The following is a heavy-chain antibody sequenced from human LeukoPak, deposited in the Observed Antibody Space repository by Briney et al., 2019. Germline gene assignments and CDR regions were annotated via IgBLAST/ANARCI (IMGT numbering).Heavy chain of an antibody. J-gene: IGHJ4*02. Sequence: SVKVSCKASGGTFSSYAISWVRQAPGQGLEWMGGIIPIFGTANYAQKFQGRVTITADKSTSTAYMELSSLRSEDTAVYYCARDTPTYYDILTGLYYFDYWGQGTLVTVSS. V-gene: IGHV1-69*06. CDR2: IIPIFGTA. CDR1: GGTFSSYA. CDR3: ARDTPTYYDILTGLYYFDY. D-gene: IGHD3-9*01.